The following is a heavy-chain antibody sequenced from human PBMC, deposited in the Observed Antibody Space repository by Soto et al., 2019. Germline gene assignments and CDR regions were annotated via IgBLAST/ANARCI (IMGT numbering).Heavy chain of an antibody. CDR3: ARLPMVRGAYFDY. CDR1: GGSFSGYY. J-gene: IGHJ4*02. CDR2: INHSGST. V-gene: IGHV4-34*01. Sequence: SETLSLTCAVYGGSFSGYYWSWIRQPPGKGLEWIGEINHSGSTNYNPSLKSRVTISLATSKNQFSLKRSSVTAADTAVYYCARLPMVRGAYFDYWGKGTLVTVSS. D-gene: IGHD3-10*01.